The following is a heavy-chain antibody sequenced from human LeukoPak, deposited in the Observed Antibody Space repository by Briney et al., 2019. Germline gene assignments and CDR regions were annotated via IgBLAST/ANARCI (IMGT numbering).Heavy chain of an antibody. CDR3: ARGLEITFGGVIVNQT. Sequence: PGGSLRLSCAASGFTFDDYGMSWVRQAPGKRLEWVSGINWNGGSTGYADSVKGRFTISRDNAKNSLYLQMNSLRAEDTALYYCARGLEITFGGVIVNQTWGQGTLVTVSS. CDR2: INWNGGST. D-gene: IGHD3-16*02. J-gene: IGHJ5*02. CDR1: GFTFDDYG. V-gene: IGHV3-20*04.